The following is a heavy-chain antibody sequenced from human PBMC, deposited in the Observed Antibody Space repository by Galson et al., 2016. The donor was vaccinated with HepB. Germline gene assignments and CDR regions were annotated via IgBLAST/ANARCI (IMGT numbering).Heavy chain of an antibody. J-gene: IGHJ6*02. CDR3: ASAYYHYYYYYAMDV. CDR2: IDGGGST. CDR1: GFTVSSKY. V-gene: IGHV3-53*01. Sequence: SLRLSCAASGFTVSSKYMSWVRQAPGKGLEWVSVIDGGGSTYYADSVKGRFTISRDSARNTLLLQMESLRAEDTAIYYCASAYYHYYYYYAMDVWGQGTTVTVSS. D-gene: IGHD3-10*01.